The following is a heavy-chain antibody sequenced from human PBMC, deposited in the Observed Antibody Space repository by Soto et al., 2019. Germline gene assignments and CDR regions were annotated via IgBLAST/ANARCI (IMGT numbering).Heavy chain of an antibody. Sequence: EVQLLESGGGLVQPGGSLRLSCAASGFTFSSYAMSWVRQAPGKGLEWVSAISGSGGSTYYADSVKGRFTISRDNSKNPLYLQMNSLRSEDSALYYCAKGFNYYDCSGYFLFAEYFQHWGQGTLVTVSS. CDR1: GFTFSSYA. J-gene: IGHJ1*01. D-gene: IGHD3-22*01. CDR3: AKGFNYYDCSGYFLFAEYFQH. V-gene: IGHV3-23*01. CDR2: ISGSGGST.